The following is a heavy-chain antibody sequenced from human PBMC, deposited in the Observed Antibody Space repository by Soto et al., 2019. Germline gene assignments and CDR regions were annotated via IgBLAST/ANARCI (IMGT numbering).Heavy chain of an antibody. CDR3: ARELNTDPSAYYSFAY. CDR2: VSTNNADT. J-gene: IGHJ4*02. V-gene: IGHV1-18*01. Sequence: ASVKVSCKTSGYTFTAYGLAWLRQAPGQRPEWMGWVSTNNADTNYAQKFQGRVTMTTETSTRTTYMELRSLRSDDTAVYYCARELNTDPSAYYSFAYWGQGTLVTISS. D-gene: IGHD3-22*01. CDR1: GYTFTAYG.